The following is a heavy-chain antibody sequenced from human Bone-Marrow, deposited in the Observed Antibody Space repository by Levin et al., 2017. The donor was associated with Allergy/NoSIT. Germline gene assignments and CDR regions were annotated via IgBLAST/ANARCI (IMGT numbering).Heavy chain of an antibody. CDR1: GFTFSDYG. V-gene: IGHV3-30*18. J-gene: IGHJ4*02. D-gene: IGHD6-19*01. Sequence: GGSLRLSCSGSGFTFSDYGMHWVRQAPGKGLEWVAVISSDGSDTYYADSVTGRFTTSKDNSKNTVDLQINSLRPDDTAFYYCAKSKEATWLVLDDWGQGTLVTVSS. CDR3: AKSKEATWLVLDD. CDR2: ISSDGSDT.